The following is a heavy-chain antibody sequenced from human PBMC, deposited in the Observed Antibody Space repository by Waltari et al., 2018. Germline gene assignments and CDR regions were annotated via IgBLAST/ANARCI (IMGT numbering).Heavy chain of an antibody. CDR1: DFSVSNY. D-gene: IGHD2-15*01. CDR2: IQAGGGT. V-gene: IGHV3-53*01. J-gene: IGHJ3*01. CDR3: TRDTYCSGGTCHSPPV. Sequence: EVQLVESGGGLIQPGGSLRLSCSGSDFSVSNYMRWVRQAPGKGLEWVSVIQAGGGTHYADSVRGRFIISRDNSRNTVYLQMNGLRPEDTAIYYCTRDTYCSGGTCHSPPVWGQGTMVTVSS.